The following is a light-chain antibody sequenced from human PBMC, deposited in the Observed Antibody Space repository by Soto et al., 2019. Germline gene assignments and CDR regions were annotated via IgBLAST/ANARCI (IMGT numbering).Light chain of an antibody. CDR2: GAS. CDR3: QQYGSSPPWT. J-gene: IGKJ1*01. Sequence: EIVLTQSPGTLSLSPGERATLSRRTSQSVSSSYLAWYQQKPGQAPRLVIYGASSRATGIPDRFSGSGSGTDFTLTISRLEPEDFAVYYCQQYGSSPPWTFGQGTKVEIK. CDR1: QSVSSSY. V-gene: IGKV3-20*01.